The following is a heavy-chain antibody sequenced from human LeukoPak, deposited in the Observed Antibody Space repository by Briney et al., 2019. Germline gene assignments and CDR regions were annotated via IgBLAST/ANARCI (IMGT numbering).Heavy chain of an antibody. V-gene: IGHV3-21*04. CDR3: ARERVVRWLQLVPY. Sequence: PGGSLRLSCVASGFTLSGYAMSWVRQPPGKGLEWVSFAHAGGGDTYYADSVKGRFTISRDNAKNSLYLQMNSLRAEDTAVYYCARERVVRWLQLVPYWGQGTLVTVSS. CDR1: GFTLSGYA. D-gene: IGHD5-24*01. J-gene: IGHJ4*02. CDR2: AHAGGGDT.